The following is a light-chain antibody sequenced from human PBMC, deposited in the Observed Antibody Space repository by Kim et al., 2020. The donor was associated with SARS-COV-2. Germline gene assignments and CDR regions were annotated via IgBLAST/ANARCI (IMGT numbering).Light chain of an antibody. CDR3: HQYYRYST. J-gene: IGKJ2*01. V-gene: IGKV1-5*03. Sequence: SASVGDRVTITCRASQSITKTLAWFQQKSGKAPKLLIYKASSLESVVPSRCSGSGSGTEFTLNISSLQPDDCATYYCHQYYRYSTFGQGTKLEI. CDR1: QSITKT. CDR2: KAS.